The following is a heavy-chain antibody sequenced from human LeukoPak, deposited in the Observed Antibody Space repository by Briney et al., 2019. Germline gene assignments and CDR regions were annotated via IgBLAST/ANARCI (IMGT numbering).Heavy chain of an antibody. CDR1: GFTFSTYA. V-gene: IGHV3-48*04. J-gene: IGHJ5*02. CDR2: ISSSGDTI. Sequence: GGSLRLSCAASGFTFSTYAMNWVRQAPGKGLEWVSYISSSGDTIYYADSVKGRFTISRDNAKNSLYLQMNSLRAEDAAVYYCARGWNYGVNWFDPWGQGTLVTVSS. CDR3: ARGWNYGVNWFDP. D-gene: IGHD1-7*01.